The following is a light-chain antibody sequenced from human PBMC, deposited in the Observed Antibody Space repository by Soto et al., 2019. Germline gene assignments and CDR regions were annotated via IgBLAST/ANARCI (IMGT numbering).Light chain of an antibody. J-gene: IGKJ1*01. V-gene: IGKV3-20*01. CDR2: GAS. CDR1: QTVNNNY. Sequence: EIVLTQSPGTLSLSPGERATLSCRASQTVNNNYLAWYQQKPGQAPRLFIYGASTRATGIPDRFSGSGSGSAFTLTISRLEPEDFSVYYCQPYGSSRTFGHGTKVEIK. CDR3: QPYGSSRT.